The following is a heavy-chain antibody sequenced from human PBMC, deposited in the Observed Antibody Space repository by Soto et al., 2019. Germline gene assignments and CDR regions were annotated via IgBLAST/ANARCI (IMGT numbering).Heavy chain of an antibody. V-gene: IGHV1-69*13. CDR2: IIPIFGTA. D-gene: IGHD6-13*01. CDR3: AGDYFSSSTIYYFDY. CDR1: GGTLSIYA. Sequence: VASVKVSCTASGGTLSIYAISWVRQAPGQGLEWMGGIIPIFGTANYAQKFQGRVTITADESTSTAYMELSSLRSEDTAVYYCAGDYFSSSTIYYFDYWGQGTLVTVSS. J-gene: IGHJ4*02.